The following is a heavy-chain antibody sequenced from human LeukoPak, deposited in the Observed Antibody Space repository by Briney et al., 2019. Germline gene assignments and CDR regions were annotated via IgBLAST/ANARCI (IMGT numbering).Heavy chain of an antibody. CDR3: ASQSGNAFDI. D-gene: IGHD3-10*01. J-gene: IGHJ3*02. CDR1: GFTFSSYW. CDR2: IKQDGSEK. V-gene: IGHV3-7*01. Sequence: GPLRLSCAASGFTFSSYWMSGVRQAPGKGLEWVANIKQDGSEKYYVDSVKGRFTISRDNAKNSLYLQMNSLRAEDTAVYYCASQSGNAFDIWGQGTMVTVSS.